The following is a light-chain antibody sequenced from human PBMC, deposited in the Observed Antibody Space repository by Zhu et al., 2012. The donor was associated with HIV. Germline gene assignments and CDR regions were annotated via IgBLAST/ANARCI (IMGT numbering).Light chain of an antibody. CDR2: GAS. J-gene: IGKJ2*01. V-gene: IGKV3-20*01. CDR3: QHYVPSPMYT. CDR1: QSVSSF. Sequence: IVLTQSPATLSLSPGERATLSCRASQSVSSFLAWYQQKPGQSPRLLIYGASRRVTGIPDRFSGSGSGTDFTLTISRLEPEDFAVYYCQHYVPSPMYTFGQGTKLEI.